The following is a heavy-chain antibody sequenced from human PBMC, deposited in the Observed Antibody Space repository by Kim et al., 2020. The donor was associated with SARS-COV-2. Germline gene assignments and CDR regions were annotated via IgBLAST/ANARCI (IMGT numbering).Heavy chain of an antibody. Sequence: SETLSLTCAVYGGSFSGYYWSWIRPPPGKGLEWIGEINHSGSTNYNPSLKSRVTISVDTSKNQFSLKPSSVTAAYTAVYSCARGTDGLGDFVLVVWRYY. J-gene: IGHJ6*01. CDR2: INHSGST. D-gene: IGHD2-8*02. CDR3: ARGTDGLGDFVLVVWRYY. V-gene: IGHV4-34*01. CDR1: GGSFSGYY.